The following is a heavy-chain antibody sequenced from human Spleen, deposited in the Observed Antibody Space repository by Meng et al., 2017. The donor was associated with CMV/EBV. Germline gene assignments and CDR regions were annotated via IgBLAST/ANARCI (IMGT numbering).Heavy chain of an antibody. Sequence: GGSLRLSCAASGFAFSSYALHWVRRAPGKGLEWVSAISGSGGSTYYADSVKGRFTISRDNSKNTLYLQMNSLRAEDTAVYYCAKPIYDGDYSVGFDYWGQGTLVTVSS. V-gene: IGHV3-23*01. CDR3: AKPIYDGDYSVGFDY. D-gene: IGHD4-17*01. J-gene: IGHJ4*02. CDR1: GFAFSSYA. CDR2: ISGSGGST.